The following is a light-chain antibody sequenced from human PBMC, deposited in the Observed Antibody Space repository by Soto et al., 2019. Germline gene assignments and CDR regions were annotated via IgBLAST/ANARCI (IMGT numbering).Light chain of an antibody. CDR1: QSVSNN. J-gene: IGKJ1*01. CDR2: GAS. Sequence: EIVMTQSPATLSVSPGERATLSCRASQSVSNNLAWYQKKPGQAPRLLIYGASTRATGIAARFSGSGSGTEFTLTISSLQSEDVAVYYCQQYNNWWTFGQGTKVEIK. V-gene: IGKV3-15*01. CDR3: QQYNNWWT.